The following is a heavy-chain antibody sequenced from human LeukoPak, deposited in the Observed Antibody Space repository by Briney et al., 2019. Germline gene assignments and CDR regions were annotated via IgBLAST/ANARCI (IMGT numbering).Heavy chain of an antibody. V-gene: IGHV3-7*03. D-gene: IGHD1-1*01. CDR3: ARHWTRTKSFDY. J-gene: IGHJ4*02. CDR2: IKPDGSAG. CDR1: GFTFSSNW. Sequence: GGSLRLSCATSGFTFSSNWMSWVRHVPGRGLDWVANIKPDGSAGYYAASVKGRFTVSRDNSKNTLYLQMNSLRVEGTAVYYCARHWTRTKSFDYWGQGTLVTVTS.